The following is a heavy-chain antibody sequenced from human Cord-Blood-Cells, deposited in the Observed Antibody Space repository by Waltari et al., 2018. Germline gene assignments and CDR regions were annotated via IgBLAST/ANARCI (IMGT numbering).Heavy chain of an antibody. J-gene: IGHJ3*02. D-gene: IGHD2-2*01. Sequence: QLQLQESGPGLVKPSETLSLTCTVSGGSISSSSYYWGWIRQPPGKGLAWLGGIYYSGSTYYNPSLKSRVTISCETSKNQFSLKLSSVTAADTAVYYFAFSLYCSSTSCYAFDIWGQGTMVTVSS. CDR1: GGSISSSSYY. V-gene: IGHV4-39*01. CDR3: AFSLYCSSTSCYAFDI. CDR2: IYYSGST.